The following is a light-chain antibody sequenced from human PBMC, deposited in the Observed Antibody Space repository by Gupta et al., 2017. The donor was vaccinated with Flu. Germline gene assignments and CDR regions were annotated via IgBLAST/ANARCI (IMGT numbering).Light chain of an antibody. CDR2: TNS. Sequence: VPISCTGSSSNIGAGYDVPWYQQLPGTAPKLLIYTNSNRPSGVPDRFSGSKSGTSASLAITGLQAEDEADYYCQSYDSSLSGWVFGGGTKLTVL. J-gene: IGLJ3*02. CDR3: QSYDSSLSGWV. CDR1: SSNIGAGYD. V-gene: IGLV1-40*01.